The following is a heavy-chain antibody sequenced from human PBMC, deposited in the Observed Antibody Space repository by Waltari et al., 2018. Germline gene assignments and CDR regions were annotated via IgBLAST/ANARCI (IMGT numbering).Heavy chain of an antibody. Sequence: QLQLQESGPGLVKPSGTLSLTCDVSGDSMSSTDCWSGVRQSPQRGLEWVGQVRGDGKSNYNPSFASRVTISLDTSKNQFSLNLNFATAADTAMYYCARDRGRGLYLDTWGPGTPVTVSP. J-gene: IGHJ4*02. CDR1: GDSMSSTDC. D-gene: IGHD1-26*01. CDR3: ARDRGRGLYLDT. CDR2: VRGDGKS. V-gene: IGHV4-4*02.